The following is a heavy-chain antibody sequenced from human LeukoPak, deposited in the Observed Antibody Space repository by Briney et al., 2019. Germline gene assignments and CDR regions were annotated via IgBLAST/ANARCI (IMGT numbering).Heavy chain of an antibody. D-gene: IGHD3-22*01. CDR1: GITLSNYG. V-gene: IGHV3-23*01. CDR3: AKRGVVIRVILVGFHKEAYYFDS. Sequence: GGSLRLSCAVSGITLSNYGMSWVRQAPGRGLEWVAGISDSGGSTNYADSVKGRFTISRDNPKSTLYLQMNSLRAEDTAVYFCAKRGVVIRVILVGFHKEAYYFDSWGQGALVTVSS. CDR2: ISDSGGST. J-gene: IGHJ4*02.